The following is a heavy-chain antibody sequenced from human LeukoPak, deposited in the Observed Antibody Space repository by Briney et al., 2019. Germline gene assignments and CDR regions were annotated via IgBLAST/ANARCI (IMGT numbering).Heavy chain of an antibody. V-gene: IGHV4-39*07. Sequence: SETLSLTCTVSGGSISSSSYYWGWIRQPPGKGLEWIGSIYYSGSTYYNPSLKSRVTISVDTSKNQFSLKLTSVTAADTAVYYCARNRGSGWYNPFDNWGQGTPVTVSS. J-gene: IGHJ4*02. CDR3: ARNRGSGWYNPFDN. D-gene: IGHD6-19*01. CDR2: IYYSGST. CDR1: GGSISSSSYY.